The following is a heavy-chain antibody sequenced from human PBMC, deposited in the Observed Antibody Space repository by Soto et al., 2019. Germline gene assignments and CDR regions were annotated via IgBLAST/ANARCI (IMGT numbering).Heavy chain of an antibody. D-gene: IGHD1-26*01. CDR3: AGMQEGALAY. CDR2: TYYRSKWYN. J-gene: IGHJ4*02. CDR1: GDRVYRNSAA. Sequence: QTPSLPCAISGDRVYRNSAAWNWIRQSPSRGLEWLGRTYYRSKWYNEYAVSVISRIANKPDTSKNQFSLQLNSVIPEDTAVYYCAGMQEGALAYWGQGTLVTVSS. V-gene: IGHV6-1*01.